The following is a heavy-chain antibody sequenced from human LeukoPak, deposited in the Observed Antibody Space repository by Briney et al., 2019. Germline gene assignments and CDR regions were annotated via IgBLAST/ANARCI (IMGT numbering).Heavy chain of an antibody. CDR3: ARHMTQLVGGDHAFDI. Sequence: SETLSLTCTVSGGSISSYYWSWIRQPPGKGLEWIGYIYYSGSTNYNPSLKSRVTISVDTSKNQFSLKLSSVTAADTAVYYCARHMTQLVGGDHAFDIWGQGTMVTVSS. J-gene: IGHJ3*02. V-gene: IGHV4-59*08. CDR1: GGSISSYY. CDR2: IYYSGST. D-gene: IGHD6-13*01.